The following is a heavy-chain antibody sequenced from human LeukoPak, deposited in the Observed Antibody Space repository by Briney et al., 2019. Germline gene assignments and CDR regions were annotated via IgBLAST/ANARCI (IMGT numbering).Heavy chain of an antibody. CDR2: ISYDGSNK. J-gene: IGHJ4*02. CDR1: GFTFSSYW. CDR3: AKDPTHFRVWDDYDTNILSH. D-gene: IGHD4/OR15-4a*01. Sequence: GGSLRLSCAASGFTFSSYWMSWVRQAPGKGLEWVAVISYDGSNKYYADSVKGRFTISRDNSKNTLYLQMNSLRADDTAVYYCAKDPTHFRVWDDYDTNILSHWGQGTLVTVSS. V-gene: IGHV3-30*18.